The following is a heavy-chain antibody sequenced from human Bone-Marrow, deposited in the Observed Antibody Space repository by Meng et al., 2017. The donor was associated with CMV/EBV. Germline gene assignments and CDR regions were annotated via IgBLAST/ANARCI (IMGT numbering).Heavy chain of an antibody. Sequence: ASVKVSCKASGYTFTGYYMHWVRQAPGQGLEWVGWINPNSGGTNYAQKFQGRVTMTRDTSISTAYMELSRLRSDDTAVYYCARGMDYYYDSSGYYGWFDPWGQGTLVTVSS. CDR1: GYTFTGYY. V-gene: IGHV1-2*02. CDR2: INPNSGGT. D-gene: IGHD3-22*01. CDR3: ARGMDYYYDSSGYYGWFDP. J-gene: IGHJ5*02.